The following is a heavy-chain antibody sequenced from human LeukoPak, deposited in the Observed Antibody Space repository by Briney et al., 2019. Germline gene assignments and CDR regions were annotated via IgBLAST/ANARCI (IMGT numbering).Heavy chain of an antibody. CDR3: ARDLGINFDY. CDR1: GVSVSSGSYY. CDR2: VYYSGTT. J-gene: IGHJ4*02. Sequence: SETLSLTCTVSGVSVSSGSYYWTWIRQPPGKGLEWIGYVYYSGTTNCNPSLKSRVTISVDTSKNQFSLKLSSVTAADTAVYYCARDLGINFDYWGQGTLVTVSS. V-gene: IGHV4-61*01.